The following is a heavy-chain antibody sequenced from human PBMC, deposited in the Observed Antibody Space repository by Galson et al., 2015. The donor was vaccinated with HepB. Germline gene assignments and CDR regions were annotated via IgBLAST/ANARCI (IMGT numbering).Heavy chain of an antibody. CDR1: GFTFSGAW. V-gene: IGHV3-15*07. Sequence: SLRLSCAASGFTFSGAWMNWVRQAPGKGLEWVARIKSKTDAGTRDYAAPVKGRFTISRDDSKKTVYLQMNSLKTEDTGIYYCTRATANTNWGQGTLVTDSS. CDR2: IKSKTDAGTR. D-gene: IGHD1-1*01. J-gene: IGHJ4*02. CDR3: TRATANTN.